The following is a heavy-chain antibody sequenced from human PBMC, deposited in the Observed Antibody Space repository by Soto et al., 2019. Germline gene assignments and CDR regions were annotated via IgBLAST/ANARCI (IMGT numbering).Heavy chain of an antibody. Sequence: GASVKVSCEACGDGFTSYYMQWVRQAPGQGLEWMGIINPSGGSTSYAQKFQGRVTMTRDTSTSTVYMELSSLRSEDTAVYYCARDLSNFDWLLSVPFNSNGMDVWGQGTTVTVSS. CDR1: GDGFTSYY. CDR3: ARDLSNFDWLLSVPFNSNGMDV. CDR2: INPSGGST. D-gene: IGHD3-9*01. J-gene: IGHJ6*02. V-gene: IGHV1-46*01.